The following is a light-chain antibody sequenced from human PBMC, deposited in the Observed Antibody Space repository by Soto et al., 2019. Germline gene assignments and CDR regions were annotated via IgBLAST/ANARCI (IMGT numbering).Light chain of an antibody. V-gene: IGKV1-39*01. J-gene: IGKJ5*01. CDR2: AAS. CDR3: QQSYSSPPT. CDR1: QSISSY. Sequence: DIQMTQSPSSLSASVGDRVTITCRASQSISSYLTWYQQKPGKAPNLLIYAASSLQSGVPSRFSGSGSGTDFTLTISSLQPEDFATYYCQQSYSSPPTFGQGTRLE.